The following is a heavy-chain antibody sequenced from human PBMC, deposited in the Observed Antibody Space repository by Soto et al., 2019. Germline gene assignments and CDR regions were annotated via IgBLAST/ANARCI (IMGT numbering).Heavy chain of an antibody. V-gene: IGHV3-48*01. CDR1: GVTFSDSS. J-gene: IGHJ4*02. Sequence: GGSLRLSCAASGVTFSDSSMNWVRQAPGKGLEWVSYISGSSKTIYYADSVKGRFTISRDNSKNTLYLQMNSLRAEDTAVYYCARSQLAFEYWGQGTLVTVSS. CDR2: ISGSSKTI. D-gene: IGHD6-13*01. CDR3: ARSQLAFEY.